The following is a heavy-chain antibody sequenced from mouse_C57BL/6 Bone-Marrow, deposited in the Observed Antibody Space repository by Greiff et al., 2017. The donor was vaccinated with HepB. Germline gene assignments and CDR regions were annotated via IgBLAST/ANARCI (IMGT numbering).Heavy chain of an antibody. V-gene: IGHV1-64*01. CDR1: GYTFTSYW. J-gene: IGHJ4*01. D-gene: IGHD1-1*01. CDR3: ARPITTVVATNYYAMDY. Sequence: QVQLQQPGAELVKPGASVKLSCKASGYTFTSYWMHWVKQRPGQGLEWIGMIHPNSGSTNYNEKFKSKATLTVDKSSSTAYMQRSSLTSEDSAVYYCARPITTVVATNYYAMDYWGQGTSVTVSS. CDR2: IHPNSGST.